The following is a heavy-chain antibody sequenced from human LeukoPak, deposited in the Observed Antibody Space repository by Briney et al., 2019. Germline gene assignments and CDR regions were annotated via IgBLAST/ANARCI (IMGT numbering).Heavy chain of an antibody. V-gene: IGHV3-21*01. CDR1: GVNLGGYT. D-gene: IGHD2-2*01. CDR2: ISSGSDYI. CDR3: ARDQGYCSSTTCGHYFYGLDV. J-gene: IGHJ6*02. Sequence: GGSLGLSCAASGVNLGGYTMNWVRQAPGTGLEWVSSISSGSDYIYYADSVRGRCTISRDNTENSLFLVKNSLRADDTAVYYCARDQGYCSSTTCGHYFYGLDVWGQGTTVAVSS.